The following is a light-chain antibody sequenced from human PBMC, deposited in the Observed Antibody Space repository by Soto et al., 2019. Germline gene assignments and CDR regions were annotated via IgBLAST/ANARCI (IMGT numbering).Light chain of an antibody. CDR2: SNN. Sequence: QSVLTQPPSASWTPGQRVTISCSGSSSNIGSNTVNWYQQLPGTAPKLLIYSNNQRPSGVPDRFSGSKSGASASLAISGLQSEDEADYYCAAWDDSLNGLFGGGTKVTVL. CDR3: AAWDDSLNGL. CDR1: SSNIGSNT. V-gene: IGLV1-44*01. J-gene: IGLJ2*01.